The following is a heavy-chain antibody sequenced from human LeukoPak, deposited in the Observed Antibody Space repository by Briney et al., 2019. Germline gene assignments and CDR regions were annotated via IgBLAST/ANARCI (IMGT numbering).Heavy chain of an antibody. CDR3: ARVSPYCSGGSCYELDGMDV. CDR2: ISAYNGNT. V-gene: IGHV1-18*01. J-gene: IGHJ6*02. D-gene: IGHD2-15*01. CDR1: GYTFNNYA. Sequence: ASVKVSCKTSGYTFNNYAMHWVRQAPGQRLEWMGWISAYNGNTNYAQKLQGRVTMTTDTSTSTAYMELRSLRSDDTAVYYCARVSPYCSGGSCYELDGMDVWGQGTTVTVSS.